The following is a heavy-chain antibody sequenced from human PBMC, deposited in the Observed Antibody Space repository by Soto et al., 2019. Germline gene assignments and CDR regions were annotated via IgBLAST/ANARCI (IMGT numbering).Heavy chain of an antibody. CDR2: INHSGST. CDR1: GGSFSGYY. Sequence: QVQLQQWGAGLLKPSETLSLTCAVYGGSFSGYYWSWIRQPPGKGLEWIGEINHSGSTNYNPSLKSRVTISVDTSKNQFSLKLSSVTAADTAVYYCAGERSYYGSGRFAYWGQGTLVTVSS. V-gene: IGHV4-34*01. D-gene: IGHD3-10*01. CDR3: AGERSYYGSGRFAY. J-gene: IGHJ4*02.